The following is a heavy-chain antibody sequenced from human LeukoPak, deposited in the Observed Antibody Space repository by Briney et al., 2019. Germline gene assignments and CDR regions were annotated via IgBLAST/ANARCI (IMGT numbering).Heavy chain of an antibody. D-gene: IGHD6-13*01. CDR1: GFTFSDYY. CDR2: ISSSGSTI. CDR3: ARDRYSSPREVFDY. J-gene: IGHJ4*02. Sequence: GGSLRLSCAASGFTFSDYYMSWIRQAPGKGLEWVSYISSSGSTIYYADSVKGRFTISRDNAKNSLYLQMNSLRAEDTAVYYCARDRYSSPREVFDYWGQGTLVTVSS. V-gene: IGHV3-11*04.